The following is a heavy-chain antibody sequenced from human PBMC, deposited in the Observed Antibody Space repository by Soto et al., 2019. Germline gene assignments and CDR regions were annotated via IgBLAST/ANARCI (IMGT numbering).Heavy chain of an antibody. Sequence: QVQLVQSGAEVKKPGSSVKVSCKASGGTFSSYTISWVRQAPGQGFEWMGRIIPILGIANYARKFQGRVTIAADKPTSTAYVELSSLRYEDTAVDYCASIIHDSGDYAMWGQGTQVTVSS. CDR3: ASIIHDSGDYAM. V-gene: IGHV1-69*02. D-gene: IGHD4-17*01. CDR1: GGTFSSYT. CDR2: IIPILGIA. J-gene: IGHJ1*01.